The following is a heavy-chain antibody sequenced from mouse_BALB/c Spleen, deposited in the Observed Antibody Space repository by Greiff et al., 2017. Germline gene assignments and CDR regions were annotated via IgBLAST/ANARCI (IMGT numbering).Heavy chain of an antibody. V-gene: IGHV1-15*01. Sequence: VQLVESGAELVKPGASVTLSCKASGYTFTGYEMNWVKQKPVQGLEWIGAIYPETGGTAYNQKFKGKATLTVDKSSSTAYMELRSLTSEDSAVYYCTRHYYDRHPGDMDVWGAGTTVTVSS. CDR3: TRHYYDRHPGDMDV. D-gene: IGHD1-1*01. J-gene: IGHJ1*01. CDR1: GYTFTGYE. CDR2: IYPETGGT.